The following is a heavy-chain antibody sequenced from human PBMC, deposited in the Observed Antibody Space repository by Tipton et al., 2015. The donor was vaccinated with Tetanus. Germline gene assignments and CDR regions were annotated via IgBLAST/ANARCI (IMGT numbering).Heavy chain of an antibody. Sequence: LRLSCTVSGGSMSNNYWSWIRQPPGKGLEWIAYIFHSGSTNYSPSLKSRVAISMDTSKNQISLKLSSVTAADTAVYYRVRRSYCSSSRCFDAFDLWGQGTMVTVSS. V-gene: IGHV4-59*01. CDR2: IFHSGST. CDR3: VRRSYCSSSRCFDAFDL. CDR1: GGSMSNNY. J-gene: IGHJ3*01. D-gene: IGHD2-2*01.